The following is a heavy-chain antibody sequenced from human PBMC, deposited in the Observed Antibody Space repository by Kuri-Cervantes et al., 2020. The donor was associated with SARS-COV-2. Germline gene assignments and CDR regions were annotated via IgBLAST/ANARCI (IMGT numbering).Heavy chain of an antibody. CDR2: IRNKGYGATT. CDR3: SRERVWFDP. CDR1: GFKFGDYP. V-gene: IGHV3-49*03. Sequence: GGFLRLSCTASGFKFGDYPMSWFRQAPGKGLERVGFIRNKGYGATTEYGASVKGRFTISRDDSESIAYLQMNSLKTEDTAVYYCSRERVWFDPWGQGTLVTVSS. J-gene: IGHJ5*02.